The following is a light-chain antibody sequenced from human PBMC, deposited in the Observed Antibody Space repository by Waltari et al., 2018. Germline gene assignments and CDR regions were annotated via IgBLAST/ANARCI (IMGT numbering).Light chain of an antibody. CDR3: CSFAHRSTYV. Sequence: QSALTQPASVSGSPGQSITISCTGTNTDVGSHDLVSWYQQHPGKAPKLIIYDVNKRPSGVPNRCSGSKSGNTASLTMSGLQAEDEADYYCCSFAHRSTYVFGTGTKVTVL. CDR2: DVN. CDR1: NTDVGSHDL. V-gene: IGLV2-23*02. J-gene: IGLJ1*01.